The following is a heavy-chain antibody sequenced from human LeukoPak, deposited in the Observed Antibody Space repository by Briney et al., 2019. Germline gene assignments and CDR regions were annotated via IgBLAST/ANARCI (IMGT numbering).Heavy chain of an antibody. D-gene: IGHD5-12*01. CDR3: ARTTEGYAGGPGYSYYYYMDV. J-gene: IGHJ6*03. Sequence: SETLSLTCTVSGGSISSYYWSSIRQPPGKGLEWIGFIHYSGSTHYNPSLKSRVTISVVTSKNQFSLKLRSVTAADTAVYYCARTTEGYAGGPGYSYYYYMDVWGKGTTVTISS. CDR1: GGSISSYY. V-gene: IGHV4-59*01. CDR2: IHYSGST.